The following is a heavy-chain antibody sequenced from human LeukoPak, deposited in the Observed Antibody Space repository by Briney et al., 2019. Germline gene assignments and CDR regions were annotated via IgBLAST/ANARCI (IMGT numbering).Heavy chain of an antibody. D-gene: IGHD3-10*01. V-gene: IGHV4-39*07. CDR1: GGSISSSSYY. J-gene: IGHJ5*02. Sequence: PSETLSLTCTVSGGSISSSSYYWDRLPQPPGKGLERIGSIYYGGSTYYNPSLESRVTISVDTSKNQFSLKLSSVTAADTAMYYCARANMVRGVGLFFDRNWFDPWGQGTLVTVSS. CDR3: ARANMVRGVGLFFDRNWFDP. CDR2: IYYGGST.